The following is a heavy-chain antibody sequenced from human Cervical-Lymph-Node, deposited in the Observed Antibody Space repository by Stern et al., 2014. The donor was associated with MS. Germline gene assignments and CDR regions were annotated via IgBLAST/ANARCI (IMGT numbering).Heavy chain of an antibody. CDR1: GYSFTDFN. CDR2: ISPHTGGA. J-gene: IGHJ6*02. V-gene: IGHV1-2*06. CDR3: ATHGGSSFQMDV. Sequence: QVQLQQSGAEVKKPWASVKVSCKASGYSFTDFNTHWVRQAPGQGLEWMGRISPHTGGARYAEKFQGRVTMTRDTSITTAYMELDRLTSDDTAVYYCATHGGSSFQMDVWGQGTTVTVSS. D-gene: IGHD6-13*01.